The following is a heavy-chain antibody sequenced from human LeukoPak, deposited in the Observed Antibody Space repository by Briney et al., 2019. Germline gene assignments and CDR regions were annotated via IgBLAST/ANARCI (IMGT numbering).Heavy chain of an antibody. J-gene: IGHJ4*02. CDR3: AWGSGRYYNVISTPWNY. V-gene: IGHV3-30*04. Sequence: PGRSLRLSCAASGFTFSSYAMDWVRQAPGKGLEWVAVISYDGSNKYYADSVKGRFTISSDNSKNTLYLQMNSLRAEDTAVYYCAWGSGRYYNVISTPWNYWGQGTLVTVSS. CDR2: ISYDGSNK. CDR1: GFTFSSYA. D-gene: IGHD3-10*01.